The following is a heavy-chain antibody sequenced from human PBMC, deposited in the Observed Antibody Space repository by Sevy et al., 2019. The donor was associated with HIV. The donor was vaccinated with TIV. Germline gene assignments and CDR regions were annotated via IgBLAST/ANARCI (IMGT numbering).Heavy chain of an antibody. V-gene: IGHV3-7*01. CDR1: GFTFTDYW. J-gene: IGHJ4*02. Sequence: GGSLRLSCAASGFTFTDYWMSWVRQTPGKGLEWVANINEGGSAKNYVDSVKGRFTISRDNAKKSLYLQMNSLRGEDTAVYYWARGLRGGSNQPWGQGTRVTVSS. D-gene: IGHD2-2*01. CDR3: ARGLRGGSNQP. CDR2: INEGGSAK.